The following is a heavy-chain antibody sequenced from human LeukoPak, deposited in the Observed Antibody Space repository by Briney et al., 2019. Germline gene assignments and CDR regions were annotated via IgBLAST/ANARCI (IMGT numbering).Heavy chain of an antibody. J-gene: IGHJ3*02. Sequence: ASVKVSCKASGYTFGSYDINWVRQATGQGLEWMGWMNPNSGNTAYAQKFQGRVTMTRDTSISTAYMELSRLRSDDTAVYYCARVRKEWELRDAFDIWGQGTMVTVSS. D-gene: IGHD1-26*01. V-gene: IGHV1-8*01. CDR2: MNPNSGNT. CDR1: GYTFGSYD. CDR3: ARVRKEWELRDAFDI.